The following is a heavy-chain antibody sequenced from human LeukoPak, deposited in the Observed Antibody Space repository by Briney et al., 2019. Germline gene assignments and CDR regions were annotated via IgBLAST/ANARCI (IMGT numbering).Heavy chain of an antibody. D-gene: IGHD2-15*01. Sequence: GASVKVSCKASGYTFTGYYMHWVRQAPGQGLEGMGWINPNSGGTNYAQKFQGRVTMTRDTSISTAYMELSRLRSDDTAVYYCARSRRYCSGGSCYSRLDYGGEGTLVTVSS. J-gene: IGHJ4*02. CDR3: ARSRRYCSGGSCYSRLDY. CDR1: GYTFTGYY. CDR2: INPNSGGT. V-gene: IGHV1-2*02.